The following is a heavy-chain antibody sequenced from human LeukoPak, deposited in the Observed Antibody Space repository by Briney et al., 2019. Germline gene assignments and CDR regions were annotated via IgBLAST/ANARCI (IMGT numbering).Heavy chain of an antibody. J-gene: IGHJ4*02. D-gene: IGHD3-16*01. CDR2: IKSKSDGGTI. V-gene: IGHV3-15*01. Sequence: PGGSLRLSCAASGFTFSDAWMSWVRQAPGKGLEWVGRIKSKSDGGTIDYAAPVKGSFTISRDESRKPLYLHMHSLKTEDTSVYYCTTGGQDGCWGRGTLVTV. CDR1: GFTFSDAW. CDR3: TTGGQDGC.